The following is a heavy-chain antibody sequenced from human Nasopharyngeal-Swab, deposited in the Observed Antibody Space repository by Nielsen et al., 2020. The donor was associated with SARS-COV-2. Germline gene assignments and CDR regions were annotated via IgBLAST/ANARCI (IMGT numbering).Heavy chain of an antibody. CDR2: INAGNGNT. Sequence: ASVKVSCKASGYTFTSYAMHWVRQAPGQRLEWMGWINAGNGNTKYSQKFQGRVTITRDTSASTAYTELSSLRSEDTAVYYCARNPVDYDYVWGSYRYRTFDYWGQGTLVTVSS. V-gene: IGHV1-3*01. J-gene: IGHJ4*02. CDR3: ARNPVDYDYVWGSYRYRTFDY. CDR1: GYTFTSYA. D-gene: IGHD3-16*02.